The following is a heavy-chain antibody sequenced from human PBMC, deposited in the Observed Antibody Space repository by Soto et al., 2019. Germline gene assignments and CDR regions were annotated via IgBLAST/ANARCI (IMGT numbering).Heavy chain of an antibody. D-gene: IGHD6-13*01. V-gene: IGHV4-31*03. Sequence: PSETLSLTCTVSGGSISSGGYYWSWIRQHPGKGLEWIGYIYYSGSTYYNPSLKSRVTISVDTSQNQFSLKLSSVTAADTAVYYCARRATASSWSNNWFDPWGQGTLVNV. CDR1: GGSISSGGYY. CDR3: ARRATASSWSNNWFDP. CDR2: IYYSGST. J-gene: IGHJ5*02.